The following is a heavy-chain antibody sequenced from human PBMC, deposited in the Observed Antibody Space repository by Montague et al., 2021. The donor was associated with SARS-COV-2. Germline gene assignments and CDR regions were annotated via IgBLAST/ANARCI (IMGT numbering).Heavy chain of an antibody. CDR1: GGSISSYY. V-gene: IGHV4-59*01. D-gene: IGHD2-15*01. CDR2: IYYSGST. J-gene: IGHJ5*02. Sequence: SETLSLTCTVSGGSISSYYWSWIRQPPGKGLEWIGYIYYSGSTNYNPSLKSRVTISVDTSKNQFSLKLSSVTAADTAVYYCARGHDCSGGSCWWEYWFGPRGQGTLGT. CDR3: ARGHDCSGGSCWWEYWFGP.